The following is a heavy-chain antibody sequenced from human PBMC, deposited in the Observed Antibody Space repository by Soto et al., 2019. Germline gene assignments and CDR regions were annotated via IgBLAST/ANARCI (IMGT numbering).Heavy chain of an antibody. V-gene: IGHV4-4*02. CDR1: SGSISSSNW. D-gene: IGHD3-16*01. J-gene: IGHJ2*01. CDR3: ASGISYPWGFTRGRGLRYFDL. Sequence: QVQLQESGPGLVKPSGTLSLTCAVSSGSISSSNWWSWVRQPPGKGLEWIGEIYHSGSTNYNPSLKSRVTISVDKSKNQFSLKLSSVTAADTAVYYCASGISYPWGFTRGRGLRYFDLWGRGTLVTVSS. CDR2: IYHSGST.